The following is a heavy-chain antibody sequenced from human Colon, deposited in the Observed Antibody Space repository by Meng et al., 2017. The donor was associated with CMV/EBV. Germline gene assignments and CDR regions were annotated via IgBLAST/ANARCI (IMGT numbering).Heavy chain of an antibody. Sequence: GGSLRLSCQGSGYIFTTYWIAWVRQTPGKGLEWIGIIYPADSDTRYSPSFQGQVTISADKSINTAYLQWKSLKASDSAMYYCTRGGLADFDFWGQGTQVTVSS. CDR3: TRGGLADFDF. V-gene: IGHV5-51*01. CDR2: IYPADSDT. J-gene: IGHJ4*02. CDR1: GYIFTTYW. D-gene: IGHD3-16*01.